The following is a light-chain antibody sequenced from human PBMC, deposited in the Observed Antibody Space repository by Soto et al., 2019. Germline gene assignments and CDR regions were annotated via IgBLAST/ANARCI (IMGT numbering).Light chain of an antibody. CDR1: QSVSNY. Sequence: EIVLTQSPATLSLSPGERATLSCRASQSVSNYLGWYKQRPGQAPRLLIYDASNRATGTPARFSGSGSGTDFTLTISSLEPEDFAIYYCQQRANWPPLTFGGGTKVEMK. CDR3: QQRANWPPLT. V-gene: IGKV3-11*01. CDR2: DAS. J-gene: IGKJ4*01.